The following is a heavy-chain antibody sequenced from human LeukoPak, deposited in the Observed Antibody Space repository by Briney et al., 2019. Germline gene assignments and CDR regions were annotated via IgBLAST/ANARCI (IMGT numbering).Heavy chain of an antibody. J-gene: IGHJ4*02. D-gene: IGHD5-18*01. V-gene: IGHV3-21*01. CDR2: ISSSSYI. CDR3: ARGGYSYGYDY. CDR1: GFTFSSYS. Sequence: GGSLRLSCAASGFTFSSYSMNWVRQAPGKGLEWVSSISSSSYIYYADSVKGRFTISRDNAKNSLYLQMNSLRAEDTAVYYSARGGYSYGYDYWGQGTLVTVSS.